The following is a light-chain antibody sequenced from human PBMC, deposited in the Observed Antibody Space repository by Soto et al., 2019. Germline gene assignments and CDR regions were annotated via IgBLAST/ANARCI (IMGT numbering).Light chain of an antibody. CDR2: EVN. CDR3: SSYTTSSTQV. J-gene: IGLJ3*02. CDR1: SSDVGGYSY. V-gene: IGLV2-14*01. Sequence: QSALTQPASVSGSPGQSITISCAGTSSDVGGYSYVSWYQLHPAKAPKLMIYEVNYRPSGVSDRFSGSKSGNTASLTISGLQAEDEADYYCSSYTTSSTQVFGGGTKLTVL.